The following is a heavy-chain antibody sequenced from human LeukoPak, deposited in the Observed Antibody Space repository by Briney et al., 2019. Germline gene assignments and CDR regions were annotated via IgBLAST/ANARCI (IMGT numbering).Heavy chain of an antibody. D-gene: IGHD4-23*01. CDR3: AKDVRWDHPGFDP. Sequence: ASVTVSCKASGYTFTSYYIHWVRQAPGQGLEWMGIINPGGGSTSYAQKFQDRVTMTRDTSTSTVYMELRSLRSEDTAVYYCAKDVRWDHPGFDPWGQGTLVIVSS. CDR1: GYTFTSYY. J-gene: IGHJ5*02. CDR2: INPGGGST. V-gene: IGHV1-46*01.